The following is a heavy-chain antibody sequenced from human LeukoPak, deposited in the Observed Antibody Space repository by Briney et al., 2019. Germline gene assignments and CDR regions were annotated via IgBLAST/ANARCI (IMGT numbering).Heavy chain of an antibody. CDR2: INSDGSST. CDR3: ARDPVAGSVYYYYYGMDV. D-gene: IGHD6-19*01. CDR1: GFTFSSCW. V-gene: IGHV3-74*01. J-gene: IGHJ6*02. Sequence: GGSLRLSCAASGFTFSSCWMHWVRQAPGKGLVWVSRINSDGSSTSYADSVKGRFTISRDNAKNTLYLQMNSLRAEDTAVYYCARDPVAGSVYYYYYGMDVWGQGTTVTVSS.